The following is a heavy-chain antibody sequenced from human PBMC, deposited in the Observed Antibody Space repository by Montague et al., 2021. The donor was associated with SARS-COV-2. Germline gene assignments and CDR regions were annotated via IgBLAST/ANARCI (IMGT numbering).Heavy chain of an antibody. CDR3: TRDSRTSGWGYWYHGLDV. Sequence: SETLSLTCTVPGGSISSSSYYWGWIRQPPGKGLEWIGSIYYSGSTYYNPSLKSRVTISVDTSKNQFSLKLSSVTAADTAVYYCTRDSRTSGWGYWYHGLDVWGQGTTVIVSS. D-gene: IGHD6-19*01. V-gene: IGHV4-39*07. J-gene: IGHJ6*02. CDR2: IYYSGST. CDR1: GGSISSSSYY.